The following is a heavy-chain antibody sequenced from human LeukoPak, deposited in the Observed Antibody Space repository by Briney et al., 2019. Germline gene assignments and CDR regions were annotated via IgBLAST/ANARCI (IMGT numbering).Heavy chain of an antibody. CDR2: ISGSGGST. Sequence: PGGSLRLSCAASGFTFSSYAMHWVRQAPGKGLEWVSAISGSGGSTYYADSVKGRFTISRDNSKNTLYLQMNSLRAEDTAVYYCATRGYSYGLRDYWGQGTLVTVSS. J-gene: IGHJ4*02. CDR3: ATRGYSYGLRDY. D-gene: IGHD5-18*01. V-gene: IGHV3-23*01. CDR1: GFTFSSYA.